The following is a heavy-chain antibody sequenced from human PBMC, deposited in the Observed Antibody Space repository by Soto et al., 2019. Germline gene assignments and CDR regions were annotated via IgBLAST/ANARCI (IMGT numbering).Heavy chain of an antibody. CDR3: ARNSLTGYYNYYYSMDV. CDR1: GYSFSSYW. CDR2: INPDDSDT. D-gene: IGHD3-9*01. J-gene: IGHJ6*02. V-gene: IGHV5-51*01. Sequence: GESLKISCKSSGYSFSSYWIAWVRLMPGKGLEWMGSINPDDSDTKYSPSFQGQVTISADKSISAAYLQWSSLKASDTAIYYCARNSLTGYYNYYYSMDVWGQGTTVTVSS.